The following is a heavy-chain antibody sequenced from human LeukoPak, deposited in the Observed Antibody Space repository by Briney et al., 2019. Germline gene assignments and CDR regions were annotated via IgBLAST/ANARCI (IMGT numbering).Heavy chain of an antibody. CDR1: GYTFTSYG. CDR3: ARDLDILTGYYGGDY. D-gene: IGHD3-9*01. J-gene: IGHJ4*02. CDR2: ISAYNGNT. V-gene: IGHV1-18*01. Sequence: GASVKVSCKASGYTFTSYGISWVRQAPGQGLEWMGWISAYNGNTNYAQKLQGRVTMTTDTSTSTAYMELRSLRSDDTAVYYCARDLDILTGYYGGDYWGQGTLVTVSS.